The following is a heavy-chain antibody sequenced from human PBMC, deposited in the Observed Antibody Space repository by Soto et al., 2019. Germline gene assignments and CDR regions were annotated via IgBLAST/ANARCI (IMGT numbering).Heavy chain of an antibody. CDR1: GDTFTNYD. CDR2: MNPNSGNT. Sequence: QVQLVQSGAEVKKPGASVKVSCKASGDTFTNYDIKWVRQATGQGLEWMGWMNPNSGNTGYAQKFQGRVTMTRNTSISTAYMELSSLRSEDTALYDWARGWNGMDVWGQGNTVTVAS. V-gene: IGHV1-8*01. J-gene: IGHJ6*02. CDR3: ARGWNGMDV. D-gene: IGHD1-1*01.